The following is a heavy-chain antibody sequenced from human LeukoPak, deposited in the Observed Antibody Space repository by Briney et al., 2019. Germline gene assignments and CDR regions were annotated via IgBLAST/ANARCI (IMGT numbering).Heavy chain of an antibody. CDR3: ARDGNPGGEWLYNWFDP. J-gene: IGHJ5*02. D-gene: IGHD3-3*01. V-gene: IGHV4-39*07. CDR1: GGSISSSSYY. Sequence: KPSGTLSLTCTVSGGSISSSSYYWGWIRQPPGKGLEWIGSIYYSGSTYYNPSLKSRVTISVDTSKNQFSLKLSSVTAADTAVYYCARDGNPGGEWLYNWFDPWGQGTLVTVSS. CDR2: IYYSGST.